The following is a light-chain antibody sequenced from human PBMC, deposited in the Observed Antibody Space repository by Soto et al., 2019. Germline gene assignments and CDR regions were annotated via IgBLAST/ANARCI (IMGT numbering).Light chain of an antibody. J-gene: IGLJ1*01. CDR3: QVWDSSSEHYV. Sequence: SYELTQPPSVSVAPGKTARITCGGNNIGSKSVHWYQQKPGQAPVLVIYYDSDRPSGIPERFSGSNSGNTATLTIGRVEAGDEADYYCQVWDSSSEHYVFGTGTKLTVL. CDR1: NIGSKS. CDR2: YDS. V-gene: IGLV3-21*04.